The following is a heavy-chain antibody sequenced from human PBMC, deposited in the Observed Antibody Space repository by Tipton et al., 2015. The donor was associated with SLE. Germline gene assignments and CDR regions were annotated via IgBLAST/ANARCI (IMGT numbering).Heavy chain of an antibody. D-gene: IGHD3-3*01. J-gene: IGHJ2*01. CDR3: VRGDYLSAGFDL. Sequence: QLVQSGAEVKKPGESLKISCKGSGYRFSSFWIAWVRQMPGKGLEWMGIIYPGDSDTRYSPSFQDQVTISADKSTSTAYLQWSGLKASDTAMYYCVRGDYLSAGFDLWGRGTLVTVSS. CDR2: IYPGDSDT. V-gene: IGHV5-51*01. CDR1: GYRFSSFW.